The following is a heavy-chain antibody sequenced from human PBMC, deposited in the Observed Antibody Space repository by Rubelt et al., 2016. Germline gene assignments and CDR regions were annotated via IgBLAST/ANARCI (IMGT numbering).Heavy chain of an antibody. CDR3: AGGTHALSWTHFDY. Sequence: QVQLQESGPGLAKPSETLSLTCTVSGGSISAYYWSWIRQPPGKGLEWIGYIYYSGSTNYNPSLKSRVTISVDTSNNQFSLKLSSVTAADTAVYYCAGGTHALSWTHFDYWGQGTLVTVSS. J-gene: IGHJ4*02. CDR1: GGSISAYY. D-gene: IGHD3/OR15-3a*01. CDR2: IYYSGST. V-gene: IGHV4-59*01.